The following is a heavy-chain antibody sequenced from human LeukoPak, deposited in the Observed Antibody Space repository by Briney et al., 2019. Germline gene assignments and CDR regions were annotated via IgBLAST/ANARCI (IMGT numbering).Heavy chain of an antibody. CDR2: INHSGST. CDR3: ARVAGNDILTGYYTIKHRGYFDY. D-gene: IGHD3-9*01. V-gene: IGHV4-34*01. J-gene: IGHJ4*02. Sequence: SETLSLTCAVYGGSFSGYYWSWIRQPPGKGLEWIGEINHSGSTNYNPSLKSRVTISVDTSKNQFSLKLSSVTAADTAVYYCARVAGNDILTGYYTIKHRGYFDYWGQGTLVTVSS. CDR1: GGSFSGYY.